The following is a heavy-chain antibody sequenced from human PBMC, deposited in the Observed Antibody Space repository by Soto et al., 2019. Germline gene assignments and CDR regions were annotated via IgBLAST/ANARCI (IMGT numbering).Heavy chain of an antibody. D-gene: IGHD5-18*01. CDR1: GYTFTSYG. CDR2: ISAYNGNT. CDR3: ARDCSRIQLRLPQCNFDY. Sequence: QVQLVQSGAEVKKPGASVKVSCKASGYTFTSYGISWVRQAPGQGLEWMGWISAYNGNTNYAQKLQGRVTMTTDTSTSTAYMELRSLRSDDTAVYYCARDCSRIQLRLPQCNFDYWGQGTLVTVSS. V-gene: IGHV1-18*01. J-gene: IGHJ4*02.